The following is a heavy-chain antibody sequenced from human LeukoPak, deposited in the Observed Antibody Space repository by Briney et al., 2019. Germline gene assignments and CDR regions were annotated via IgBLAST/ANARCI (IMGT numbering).Heavy chain of an antibody. CDR1: GGSISSSNW. Sequence: SETLSLTCAVSGGSISSSNWWSWIRQPPGKGLEWIGYIYNSGSTNYNPSLESRVTISVDTSKNQFSLKLSSVTAADTAVYYCARQGGWLSPIGYWGQGALVTVSS. V-gene: IGHV4-59*08. CDR3: ARQGGWLSPIGY. CDR2: IYNSGST. J-gene: IGHJ4*02. D-gene: IGHD6-19*01.